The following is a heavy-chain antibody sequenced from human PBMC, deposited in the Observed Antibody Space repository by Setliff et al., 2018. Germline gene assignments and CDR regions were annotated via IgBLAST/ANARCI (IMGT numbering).Heavy chain of an antibody. CDR3: ARVGFDRAVDTAMAAKHYFDY. Sequence: LSLTCAVYGGSFSTYYWIWIRQPPGKGLEWIGEINHSGSTNYNPSLKSRVTISVDTSKNQFSLKLSSVTAADTAVYYCARVGFDRAVDTAMAAKHYFDYWGQGTLVTVSS. D-gene: IGHD5-18*01. J-gene: IGHJ4*02. CDR1: GGSFSTYY. V-gene: IGHV4-34*01. CDR2: INHSGST.